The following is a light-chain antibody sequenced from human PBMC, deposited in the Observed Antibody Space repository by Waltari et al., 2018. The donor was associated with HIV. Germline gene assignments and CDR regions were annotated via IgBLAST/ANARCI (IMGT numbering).Light chain of an antibody. Sequence: QSVLTQPPSVSGAPGQRVTISCTGSSSNIGAYDVHWYQQLPGRATKLLIYANNNRPSGVPDRFSGSKSGTAASLAIAGLQIEDEGDYFCQSYDNSLRVSYVFSAGTRVTVL. CDR1: SSNIGAYD. CDR3: QSYDNSLRVSYV. CDR2: ANN. J-gene: IGLJ1*01. V-gene: IGLV1-40*01.